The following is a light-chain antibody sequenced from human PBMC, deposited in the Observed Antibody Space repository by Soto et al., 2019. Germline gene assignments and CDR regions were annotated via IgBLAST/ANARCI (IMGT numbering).Light chain of an antibody. CDR2: EGF. Sequence: ALTQPASVSGSPGQSITLSCTGTTNDVGTYNLVSWYQQHPGKPPKLMIYEGFKRPSGVSNRFSGSKSGNTASLTVSGLQAEDEADYYCSSYAGSTTYVFGTGTKVTVL. J-gene: IGLJ1*01. CDR3: SSYAGSTTYV. CDR1: TNDVGTYNL. V-gene: IGLV2-23*01.